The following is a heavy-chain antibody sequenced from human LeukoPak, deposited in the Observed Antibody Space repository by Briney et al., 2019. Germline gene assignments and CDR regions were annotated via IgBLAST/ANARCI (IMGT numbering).Heavy chain of an antibody. CDR1: GYTFTSYG. V-gene: IGHV1-18*01. D-gene: IGHD5-18*01. CDR3: ARVGQLWLHPSAFDI. CDR2: ISAYNGYT. J-gene: IGHJ3*02. Sequence: ASVNVSCKASGYTFTSYGISWVRPAAGQGVAGLGWISAYNGYTNYAQKLQRRVTMTTHKSTSTANMELRSLRSDDTAVYYCARVGQLWLHPSAFDIWGQGTMVTVSS.